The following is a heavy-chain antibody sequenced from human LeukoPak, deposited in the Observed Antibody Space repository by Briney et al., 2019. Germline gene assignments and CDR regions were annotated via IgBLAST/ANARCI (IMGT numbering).Heavy chain of an antibody. CDR2: ISTNTGNP. CDR3: ARGRYSSGWSAFDI. D-gene: IGHD6-19*01. CDR1: GYTFSSYA. J-gene: IGHJ3*02. V-gene: IGHV7-4-1*02. Sequence: ASVKVSCKASGYTFSSYAMNWVRQAPGQGLEWMGWISTNTGNPTYAQGFTGRFVFSLDTSVSTAYLQISSLKPEDTTVYYCARGRYSSGWSAFDIWGQGTMVTVSS.